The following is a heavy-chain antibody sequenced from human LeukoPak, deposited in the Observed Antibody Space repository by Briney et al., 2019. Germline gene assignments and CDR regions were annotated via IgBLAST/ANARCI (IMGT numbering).Heavy chain of an antibody. J-gene: IGHJ4*02. Sequence: GGSLRLSCAASGFTFSSYAMSWVRQAPGKGLEWVSAISGSGGSTYYADSVKGRFTISRDNSKNTLYLQMNSLRAEDTAVYYCAKGLLLWFGELLSPFDYWGQGTLVTVSS. D-gene: IGHD3-10*01. CDR1: GFTFSSYA. CDR2: ISGSGGST. V-gene: IGHV3-23*01. CDR3: AKGLLLWFGELLSPFDY.